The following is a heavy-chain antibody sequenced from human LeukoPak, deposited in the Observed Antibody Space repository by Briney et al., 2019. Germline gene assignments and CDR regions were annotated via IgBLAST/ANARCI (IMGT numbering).Heavy chain of an antibody. D-gene: IGHD6-19*01. Sequence: PGGSLRLSCAASGFTFSSYSMNWVRQAPGKGLEWVSSISSSSSYIYYADSVKGRFTISRDNSKNTLYLQMNSLRAEDTAVYYCARSIAVAGFDYWGQGTLVTVSS. CDR3: ARSIAVAGFDY. CDR1: GFTFSSYS. CDR2: ISSSSSYI. V-gene: IGHV3-21*04. J-gene: IGHJ4*02.